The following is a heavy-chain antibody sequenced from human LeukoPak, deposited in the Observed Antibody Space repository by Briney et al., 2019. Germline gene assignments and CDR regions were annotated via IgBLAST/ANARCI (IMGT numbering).Heavy chain of an antibody. CDR2: ISSNGGST. V-gene: IGHV3-64*02. Sequence: GGSLRLSCVGSGFTFSNYAMYWVRQAPGKGLEYVSAISSNGGSTYHADSVKGRFTVSRDNSKNTLYLQMGSLRDEDMAMYYCAGVGAAGATFKWFDPWGQGTLVTVSS. CDR1: GFTFSNYA. CDR3: AGVGAAGATFKWFDP. J-gene: IGHJ5*02. D-gene: IGHD6-13*01.